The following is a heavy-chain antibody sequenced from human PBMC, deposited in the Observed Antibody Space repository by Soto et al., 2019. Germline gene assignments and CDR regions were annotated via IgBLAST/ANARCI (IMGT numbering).Heavy chain of an antibody. CDR1: GFTFTAYW. CDR2: VKSDGSGT. CDR3: GRNAIFVRGVTDEY. D-gene: IGHD3-10*02. J-gene: IGHJ4*02. V-gene: IGHV3-74*01. Sequence: GGSLRLYCAATGFTFTAYWVHLVRQATGKGLEWVARVKSDGSGTNYTASVKGRFSISRDNANNTFYRQMYNLRVEDTAVYYCGRNAIFVRGVTDEYCGQGTPFTVS.